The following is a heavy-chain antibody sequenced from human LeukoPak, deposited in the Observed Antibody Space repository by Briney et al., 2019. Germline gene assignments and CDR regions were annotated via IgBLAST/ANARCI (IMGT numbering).Heavy chain of an antibody. V-gene: IGHV1-69*13. J-gene: IGHJ6*02. CDR1: GGTFSRYA. Sequence: GASVKVSCKASGGTFSRYAISWVRQAPGQGLEWMGGIIPIFGTANYAQKFQGRVTITADESTSTAYMELSSLRSEDTAVYYCARSVVVPAAMPYYYYYYGMDVWGQGTTVTVSS. CDR3: ARSVVVPAAMPYYYYYYGMDV. D-gene: IGHD2-2*01. CDR2: IIPIFGTA.